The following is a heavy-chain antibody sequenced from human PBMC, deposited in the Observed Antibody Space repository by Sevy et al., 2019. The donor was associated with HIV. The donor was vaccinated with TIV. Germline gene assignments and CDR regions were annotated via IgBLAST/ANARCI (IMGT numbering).Heavy chain of an antibody. CDR2: ISGSGGST. CDR1: GFTFGDYA. D-gene: IGHD5-18*01. V-gene: IGHV3-23*01. J-gene: IGHJ4*02. CDR3: AKALLYSYGYYFDY. Sequence: GGSLRLSCTASGFTFGDYAMSWVRQAPGKGLEWVSAISGSGGSTYYADSVKGRFTISRDNSKNTLYLQMNSLRAEDTAVYYCAKALLYSYGYYFDYWGQGTLVTVSS.